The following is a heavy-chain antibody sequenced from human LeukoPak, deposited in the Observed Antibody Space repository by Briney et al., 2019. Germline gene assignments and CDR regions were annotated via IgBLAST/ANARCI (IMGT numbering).Heavy chain of an antibody. Sequence: ASVKVSCKASGYTFTGYYMHWVRQAPGQGLEWMGRINPNSGGTNYAQKFQGRVTMTRDTSISTACMELSRLRSDDTAVYYCARDRDILTGSGYYFDYWGQGTLVTVSS. CDR3: ARDRDILTGSGYYFDY. V-gene: IGHV1-2*06. D-gene: IGHD3-9*01. CDR2: INPNSGGT. CDR1: GYTFTGYY. J-gene: IGHJ4*02.